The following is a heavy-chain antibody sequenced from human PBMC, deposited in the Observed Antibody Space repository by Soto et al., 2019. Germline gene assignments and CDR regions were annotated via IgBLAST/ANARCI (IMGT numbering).Heavy chain of an antibody. J-gene: IGHJ5*02. CDR1: GASISSRNW. CDR2: IYHTGTT. CDR3: VKRSIVPVSWCDP. D-gene: IGHD2-8*01. Sequence: SETLSLTCGVSGASISSRNWWSWVRQSPSKGLEWIGEIYHTGTTNYTPSLKSRVTLSVDKSKNQFSLTLTSVNAADTAVYYCVKRSIVPVSWCDPWGKGTRVTLSS. V-gene: IGHV4-4*02.